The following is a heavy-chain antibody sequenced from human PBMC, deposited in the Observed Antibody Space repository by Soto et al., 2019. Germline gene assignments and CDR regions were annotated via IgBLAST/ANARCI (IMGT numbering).Heavy chain of an antibody. CDR3: AKSPQWVAKGGMDV. CDR2: ISYDGIKK. D-gene: IGHD1-26*01. CDR1: RFTFSSHA. Sequence: GGSLRLSCAPSRFTFSSHAIGWVRPPPNKGLEWVAAISYDGIKKNYGESAKGRFTISRDNSKNTLYLQMNSLRTEDTAVYYCAKSPQWVAKGGMDVWGQGTTVPVS. J-gene: IGHJ6*02. V-gene: IGHV3-30*18.